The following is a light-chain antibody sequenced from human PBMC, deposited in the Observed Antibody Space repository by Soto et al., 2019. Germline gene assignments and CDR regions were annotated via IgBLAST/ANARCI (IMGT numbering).Light chain of an antibody. J-gene: IGKJ1*01. CDR3: QQYYTYPRA. CDR1: QDISNY. Sequence: DIQMTQSPSSLSASVGDRVTITCQASQDISNYLNWYQQKPGKAPKLLIYDASNLETGCPSRFSGSGSGTDFTFTISSLQSEDIATYYCQQYYTYPRAVGQVTNVDIK. CDR2: DAS. V-gene: IGKV1-33*01.